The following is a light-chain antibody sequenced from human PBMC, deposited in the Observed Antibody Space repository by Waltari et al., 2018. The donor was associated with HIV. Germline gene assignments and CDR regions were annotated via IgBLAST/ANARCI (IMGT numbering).Light chain of an antibody. Sequence: QSALTQPASVSGSPGQSITISCSGTNSDLGTYDYVSWYQHHPGRAPKVIIYEVSNRPSGVSNRFSGSKSGTTASLTISGLQAEDEADYYCSSYTSASTRIFGGGTKLTVL. J-gene: IGLJ2*01. V-gene: IGLV2-14*01. CDR1: NSDLGTYDY. CDR2: EVS. CDR3: SSYTSASTRI.